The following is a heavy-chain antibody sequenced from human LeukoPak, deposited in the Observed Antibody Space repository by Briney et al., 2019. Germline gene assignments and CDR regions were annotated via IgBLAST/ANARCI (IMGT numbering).Heavy chain of an antibody. CDR2: ISWNSGSI. D-gene: IGHD4-17*01. CDR1: GFTFNSYA. J-gene: IGHJ4*02. CDR3: AKERNGELDY. Sequence: QSGGSLRLSCAVSGFTFNSYAMSWVRQAPGKGLEWVSGISWNSGSIGYADSVKGRFTISRDNAKNSLYLQMNSLRAEDMALYYCAKERNGELDYWGQGTLVTVSS. V-gene: IGHV3-9*03.